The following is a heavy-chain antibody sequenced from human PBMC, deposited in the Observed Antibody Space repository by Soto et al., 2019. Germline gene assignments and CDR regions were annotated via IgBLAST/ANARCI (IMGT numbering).Heavy chain of an antibody. J-gene: IGHJ6*02. Sequence: QVTVKESGPTLAKPTQTLTLTCSFTGFSLSSSGAGVGWFRQSPGKALEWLALIYWNDEIRYSPSLASRLTITKDTSKDQVVLTLTNLGPVDTATYYCSPLDRRGFSDYTHGCDVWGQGTTVTVSS. CDR2: IYWNDEI. CDR1: GFSLSSSGAG. D-gene: IGHD4-17*01. V-gene: IGHV2-5*01. CDR3: SPLDRRGFSDYTHGCDV.